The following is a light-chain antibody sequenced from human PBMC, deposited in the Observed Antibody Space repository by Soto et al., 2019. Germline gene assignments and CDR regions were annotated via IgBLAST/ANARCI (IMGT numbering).Light chain of an antibody. V-gene: IGKV2-28*01. CDR2: LGS. Sequence: DIVMTQSPLSLPVTPGEPASISCRSSQSLLHSNGYNYLDWYLQKPGQSPQLLIYLGSNRASGVPDRFSGSGSGTDFTLKISRVDAEDVGVYYCMQALQTPRFTFGPGTKVDIK. CDR1: QSLLHSNGYNY. CDR3: MQALQTPRFT. J-gene: IGKJ3*01.